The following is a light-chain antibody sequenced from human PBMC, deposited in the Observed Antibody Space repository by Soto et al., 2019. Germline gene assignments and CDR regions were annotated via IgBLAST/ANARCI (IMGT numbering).Light chain of an antibody. J-gene: IGKJ2*01. V-gene: IGKV1-39*01. CDR2: ATS. Sequence: DIQMTQSPSSLSASVGDRVTITCRASQSLSTFLNWYQQKPGKAPELLIYATSTLQIGVPSRFSGSGSGTDFTLTISILQPEDFATYYCQQSYNTPRTFGQGTKREIK. CDR1: QSLSTF. CDR3: QQSYNTPRT.